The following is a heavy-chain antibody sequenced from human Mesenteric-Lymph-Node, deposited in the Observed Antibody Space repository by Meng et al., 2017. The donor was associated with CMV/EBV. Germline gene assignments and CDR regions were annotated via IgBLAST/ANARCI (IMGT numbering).Heavy chain of an antibody. Sequence: SGYTHIGVSMNWVRQTPEKGLEWMGIIKPSGTFTRYAQKFQGRVTMTRDTSTSTVHMELSSLRSEDTALYYCATDRSPFSSSYCPDNWGQGTLVTVSS. CDR3: ATDRSPFSSSYCPDN. CDR2: IKPSGTFT. V-gene: IGHV1-46*01. D-gene: IGHD6-13*01. CDR1: GYTHIGVS. J-gene: IGHJ4*02.